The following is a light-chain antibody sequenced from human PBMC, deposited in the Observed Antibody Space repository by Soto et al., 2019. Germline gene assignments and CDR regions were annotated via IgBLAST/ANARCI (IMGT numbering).Light chain of an antibody. CDR3: SSYAGSNNLYV. CDR1: SSDVGTYNY. J-gene: IGLJ1*01. CDR2: EVS. Sequence: QSALTQPPSASGSPGQSVTISCTGTSSDVGTYNYVSWYQQHPGKAPKLMIYEVSVRPSGVPDRFSGSKSGNTASLTVSGLQAEDEADYYCSSYAGSNNLYVFGTGTKLTVL. V-gene: IGLV2-8*01.